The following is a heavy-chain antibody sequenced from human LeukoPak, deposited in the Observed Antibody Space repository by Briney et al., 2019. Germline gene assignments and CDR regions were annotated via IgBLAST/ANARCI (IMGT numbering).Heavy chain of an antibody. CDR3: ARRGSWGEPRPFDY. CDR2: VSSDGTTT. D-gene: IGHD3-16*01. J-gene: IGHJ4*02. CDR1: GFTFSDYW. Sequence: GGSLRLSCAVSGFTFSDYWMHWVRQVPGKGLVWVARVSSDGTTTSYADSVKGRFTISRDNAKNTLYLQMNSLRAEDTAVYYCARRGSWGEPRPFDYWGQGSLVTDSS. V-gene: IGHV3-74*01.